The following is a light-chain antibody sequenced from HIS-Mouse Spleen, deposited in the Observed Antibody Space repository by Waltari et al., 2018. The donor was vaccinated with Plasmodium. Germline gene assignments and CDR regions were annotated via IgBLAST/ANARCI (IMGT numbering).Light chain of an antibody. Sequence: SYELTQPPSVSVSPGQTARITCPGDALPKKYAYWYQHKSGQAPGLVIYEDSKRPSGIPERFSGSSSGTMATLTISGAQVEDEADYYCYSTDSSGNHRVFGGGTKLTVL. J-gene: IGLJ3*02. V-gene: IGLV3-10*01. CDR1: ALPKKY. CDR3: YSTDSSGNHRV. CDR2: EDS.